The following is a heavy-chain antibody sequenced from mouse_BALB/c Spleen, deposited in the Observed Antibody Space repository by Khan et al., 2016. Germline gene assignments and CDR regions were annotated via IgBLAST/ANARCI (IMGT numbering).Heavy chain of an antibody. CDR2: IAPENGNT. D-gene: IGHD2-10*01. CDR1: GFNINDYY. J-gene: IGHJ3*01. V-gene: IGHV14-1*02. Sequence: VQLQQSGAELVRPGALVKLSCKASGFNINDYYMHWVKQRPEQGLEWIGWIAPENGNTIYDPKFQGKASITADTSSNTAYLQLSSLTAEDTAVEYCSRPYYGNYAWFGYWGQGTLVTVSA. CDR3: SRPYYGNYAWFGY.